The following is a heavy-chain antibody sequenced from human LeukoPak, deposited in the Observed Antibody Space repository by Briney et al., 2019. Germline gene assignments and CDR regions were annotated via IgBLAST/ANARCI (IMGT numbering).Heavy chain of an antibody. Sequence: PSETLSLTCTVSGGSISSSSYYWGWIRQPPGKGLEWIGSIYYSGSTYYNPSLKSRVTISVDTSKNQFSLKLSSVTAADTAVYYCARDPPYCSGGSCYGPWGQGTLVTVSS. D-gene: IGHD2-15*01. CDR3: ARDPPYCSGGSCYGP. J-gene: IGHJ5*02. CDR2: IYYSGST. CDR1: GGSISSSSYY. V-gene: IGHV4-39*07.